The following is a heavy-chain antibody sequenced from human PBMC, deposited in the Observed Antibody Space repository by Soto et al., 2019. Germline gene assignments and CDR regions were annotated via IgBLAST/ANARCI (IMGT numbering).Heavy chain of an antibody. D-gene: IGHD5-12*01. CDR3: ATRGTHGRWLEFADY. V-gene: IGHV1-69*01. J-gene: IGHJ4*02. Sequence: QVQLVQSGAEVKRPGSSVKVSCEASGGTFSSLGFTWVRQAPGQGLEWMGGIIPISGRTTFAPKFLGRVTITADESTRTTYMELTALTSDDTAIYYCATRGTHGRWLEFADYWGQGTLVTVSS. CDR1: GGTFSSLG. CDR2: IIPISGRT.